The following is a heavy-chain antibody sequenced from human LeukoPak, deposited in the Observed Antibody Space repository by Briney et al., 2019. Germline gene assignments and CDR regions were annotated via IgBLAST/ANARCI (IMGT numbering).Heavy chain of an antibody. CDR1: GFTFNSYA. CDR2: ISGSGGNT. V-gene: IGHV3-23*01. D-gene: IGHD2-15*01. CDR3: ARARQYCSGGSCYGMRYYFDY. J-gene: IGHJ4*02. Sequence: GGSLRLSCAASGFTFNSYAMSWVRQAPGKGLEWVSAISGSGGNTYYADSVKGRFTISRDNSKNSLYLQMNSLRAEDTAVYYCARARQYCSGGSCYGMRYYFDYWGQGTLVTVSS.